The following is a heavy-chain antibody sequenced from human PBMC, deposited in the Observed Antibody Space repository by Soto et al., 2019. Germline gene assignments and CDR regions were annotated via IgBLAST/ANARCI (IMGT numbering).Heavy chain of an antibody. J-gene: IGHJ6*02. CDR1: GYSFPSYW. D-gene: IGHD5-12*01. CDR3: VRMGFSGGGYLSYYYYGMDI. Sequence: PGESLKISCKGSGYSFPSYWIGWVRQMPGQGLEWMGIIHPGDSDTRYSPSFQGQVTISADKSITTAFLQWSSLKASDTAMYYCVRMGFSGGGYLSYYYYGMDIWGQGTTVTVSS. V-gene: IGHV5-51*01. CDR2: IHPGDSDT.